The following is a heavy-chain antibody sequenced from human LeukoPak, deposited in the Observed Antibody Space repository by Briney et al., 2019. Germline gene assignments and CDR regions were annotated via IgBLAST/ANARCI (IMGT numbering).Heavy chain of an antibody. V-gene: IGHV1-69*13. CDR3: ARAVGYCSGGSCPYNWFDP. J-gene: IGHJ5*02. Sequence: ASVKVSCKASGGTFSSYAINWVRQAPGQGLEWMGGIIPVFGKANYAQKFQGRVTITADESTSTAYMEMSSLRSEDTAIYYRARAVGYCSGGSCPYNWFDPWGQGTLVTVSS. CDR2: IIPVFGKA. D-gene: IGHD2-15*01. CDR1: GGTFSSYA.